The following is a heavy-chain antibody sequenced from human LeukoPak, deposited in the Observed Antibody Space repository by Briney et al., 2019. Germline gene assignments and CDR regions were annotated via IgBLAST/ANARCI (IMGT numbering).Heavy chain of an antibody. V-gene: IGHV1-18*01. Sequence: ASVKVSCKASGYTFTSYGISWVRQAPGQGLEWMGWISAYNGNTNYAQKLQGRVTMTTDTSTSTAYMELRSLRSDDTAVYYCARDHPDADYGGPGVMDYWGQGKLVIVSS. CDR2: ISAYNGNT. D-gene: IGHD4-23*01. CDR3: ARDHPDADYGGPGVMDY. J-gene: IGHJ4*02. CDR1: GYTFTSYG.